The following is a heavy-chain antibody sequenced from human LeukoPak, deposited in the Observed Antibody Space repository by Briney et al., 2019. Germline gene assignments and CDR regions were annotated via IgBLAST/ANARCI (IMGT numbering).Heavy chain of an antibody. CDR2: ISGSGGST. V-gene: IGHV3-23*01. J-gene: IGHJ6*02. CDR1: GFTFSSYA. CDR3: ARGALRYYYYGMDV. Sequence: GGSLRLSCAASGFTFSSYAMSWVRQAPGKGLEWVSAISGSGGSTYYADSVKGRLTISRDNSKNTLYLQMNSLRAEDTAVYYCARGALRYYYYGMDVWGQGTTVTVSS.